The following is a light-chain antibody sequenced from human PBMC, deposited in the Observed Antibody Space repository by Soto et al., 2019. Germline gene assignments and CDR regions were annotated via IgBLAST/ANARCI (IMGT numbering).Light chain of an antibody. CDR3: QQFDRSLPSWT. Sequence: ETGLTQSPGTLSLSPGERATLSCRASQSVSSNYLAWYQHIPGQAPRLLIYGASTSATGIPDRFSGSGSGTDFPLTISRLEPEDFALYYCQQFDRSLPSWTFGQGTKVE. J-gene: IGKJ1*01. CDR2: GAS. V-gene: IGKV3-20*01. CDR1: QSVSSNY.